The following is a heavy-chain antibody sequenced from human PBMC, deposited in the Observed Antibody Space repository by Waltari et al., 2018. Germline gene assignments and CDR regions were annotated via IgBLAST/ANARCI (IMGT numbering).Heavy chain of an antibody. J-gene: IGHJ4*02. CDR2: IYYSGST. D-gene: IGHD3-22*01. Sequence: QVQLPESGPGLVKPSETLSLTCTVSGGSISSYYWSWIRQPPGKGLEWIGYIYYSGSTNYNPSLKSRVTISVDTSKNQFSLKLSSVTAADTAVYYCARGHGYYDYWGQGTLVTVSS. V-gene: IGHV4-59*01. CDR1: GGSISSYY. CDR3: ARGHGYYDY.